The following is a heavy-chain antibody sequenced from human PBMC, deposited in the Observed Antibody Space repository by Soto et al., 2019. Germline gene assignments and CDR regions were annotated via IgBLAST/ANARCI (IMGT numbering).Heavy chain of an antibody. J-gene: IGHJ2*01. CDR2: ISISSSTI. CDR1: GFTFSSYT. CDR3: AREGGGYYASGSSTPFFDL. V-gene: IGHV3-48*01. Sequence: EVQLVESGGGLVLPGGSLRLSCAASGFTFSSYTMNWVRQAPGKGLQWVSYISISSSTIYYADSVKGRFTISRDNAKNSRYLQMNSLRAEATAVYYCAREGGGYYASGSSTPFFDLWGRGTLVTVSS. D-gene: IGHD3-10*01.